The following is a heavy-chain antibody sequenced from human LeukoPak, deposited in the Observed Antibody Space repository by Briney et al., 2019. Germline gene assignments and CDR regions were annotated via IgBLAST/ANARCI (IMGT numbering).Heavy chain of an antibody. V-gene: IGHV4-30-4*01. Sequence: SQTLSLTCTVSGVSISSGDYSWTWIRQPPGKGLEWIGYIYYSGSTYYNPSLKSRLTISVDTSKKQFSLKLTSVTAADTAVYFCARGVGSSWYGDWGQGTLVTVSS. CDR2: IYYSGST. J-gene: IGHJ4*02. D-gene: IGHD6-13*01. CDR3: ARGVGSSWYGD. CDR1: GVSISSGDYS.